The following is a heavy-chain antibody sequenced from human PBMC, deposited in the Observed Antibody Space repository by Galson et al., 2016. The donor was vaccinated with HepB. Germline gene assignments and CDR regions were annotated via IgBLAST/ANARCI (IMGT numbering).Heavy chain of an antibody. J-gene: IGHJ4*02. CDR3: AKRGGLDYYFDY. D-gene: IGHD3-16*01. CDR1: GFSFNSNT. V-gene: IGHV3-30*18. Sequence: SLRLSCAASGFSFNSNTMHWARQAPGKGLEWVALISSDGSHKYYADSVKGRFTISRDNSKHTLYLQMDSLRAEDTAVFYCAKRGGLDYYFDYWGQDTLVTVFS. CDR2: ISSDGSHK.